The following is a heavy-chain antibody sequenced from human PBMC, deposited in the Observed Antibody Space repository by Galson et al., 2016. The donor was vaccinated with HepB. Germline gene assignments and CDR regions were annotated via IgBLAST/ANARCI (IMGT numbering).Heavy chain of an antibody. V-gene: IGHV3-23*01. CDR2: ISTRRTT. J-gene: IGHJ4*02. D-gene: IGHD1-1*01. Sequence: MSWVRQAPGKGLEWVASISTRRTTYYSDSVQGRFTISRDNSNNTLYLQMNGLRAEDTAVYYCAKERLVRRIFDHWGQGTLLTVSS. CDR3: AKERLVRRIFDH.